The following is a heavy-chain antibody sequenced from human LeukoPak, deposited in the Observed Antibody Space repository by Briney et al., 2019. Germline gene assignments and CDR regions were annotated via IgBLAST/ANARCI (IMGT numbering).Heavy chain of an antibody. V-gene: IGHV3-7*01. D-gene: IGHD6-25*01. CDR3: AKTLAAPGRVDYQLYGMDE. CDR1: GFPISGYW. Sequence: GGSLRLSCAASGFPISGYWMSWVRQAPGKGLQWVASIKQDASDSRHVDSVKGWFTISRDNAKNSLFLQMNNLRPGDTAVYYCAKTLAAPGRVDYQLYGMDEWGQGTTVTVSS. J-gene: IGHJ6*02. CDR2: IKQDASDS.